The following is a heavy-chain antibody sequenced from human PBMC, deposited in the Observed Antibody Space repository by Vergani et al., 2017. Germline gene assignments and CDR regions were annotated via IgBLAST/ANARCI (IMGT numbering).Heavy chain of an antibody. J-gene: IGHJ3*02. CDR3: AKDQASGWWRDAFDI. CDR1: GFTFSSYA. D-gene: IGHD6-19*01. CDR2: ISGSGGST. Sequence: VQLVESGGGVVQPGRSLRLSCAASGFTFSSYAMHWVRQAPGKGLEWVSAISGSGGSTYYADSVKGRFTISRDNSKNTLYLQMNSLRAEDTAVYYCAKDQASGWWRDAFDIWGQGTMVTVSS. V-gene: IGHV3-23*04.